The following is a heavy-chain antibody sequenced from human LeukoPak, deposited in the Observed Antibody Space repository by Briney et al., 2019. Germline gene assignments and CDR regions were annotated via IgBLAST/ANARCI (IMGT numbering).Heavy chain of an antibody. J-gene: IGHJ3*02. V-gene: IGHV4-34*01. Sequence: SETLSLTCAVYGGSFSGYYWSWIRQPPGKGLEWIGEINHSGSTNYNPSLKSRVTISVDTSKNQFSLKLSSVTAADTAVYYCARDGIAVAGTRNAFDIWGQGTMVTVSS. CDR1: GGSFSGYY. CDR2: INHSGST. CDR3: ARDGIAVAGTRNAFDI. D-gene: IGHD6-19*01.